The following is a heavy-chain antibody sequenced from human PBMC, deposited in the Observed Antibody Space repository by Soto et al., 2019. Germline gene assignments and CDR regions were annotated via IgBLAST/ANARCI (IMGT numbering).Heavy chain of an antibody. Sequence: QVHLVQSGAAVKKPGASVKVSCQGSGYAFTTYGITWVRQAPGQGLEWKGWISAHNGNTNYAQRLQGRVTVTRDTSTSTAYMELRSLRDDDTAVYYCARGRYGDYWGQGALVTVSS. CDR1: GYAFTTYG. J-gene: IGHJ4*02. D-gene: IGHD1-1*01. CDR3: ARGRYGDY. CDR2: ISAHNGNT. V-gene: IGHV1-18*01.